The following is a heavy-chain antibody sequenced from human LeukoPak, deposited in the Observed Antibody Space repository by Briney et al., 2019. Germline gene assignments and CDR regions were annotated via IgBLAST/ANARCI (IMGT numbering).Heavy chain of an antibody. V-gene: IGHV4-39*01. D-gene: IGHD2-2*02. CDR2: IYYSGST. CDR1: GGSISSSSYY. CDR3: ARRAKDIVVVPAAIEFDY. Sequence: PSETLSLTCTVSGGSISSSSYYWGWIRQPPGKGLEWIGSIYYSGSTYYNPSLKSRVTISVDTSKNQFSLKLSSVTAADTAVYYCARRAKDIVVVPAAIEFDYWGQGTLVTVSS. J-gene: IGHJ4*02.